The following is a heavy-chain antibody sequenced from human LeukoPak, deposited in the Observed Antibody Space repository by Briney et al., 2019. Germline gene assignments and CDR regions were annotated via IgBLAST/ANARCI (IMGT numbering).Heavy chain of an antibody. CDR1: GFTFSDFA. V-gene: IGHV3-23*01. CDR3: AKNRGPFDI. Sequence: GGSLRLCCEASGFTFSDFAMTWVRQAPGKGLEWVSSTDYAGTHYADSVKGRFTISRDNSKNTLYLQLDSLRADDTAVYYCAKNRGPFDIQGQGTMVTVSS. CDR2: STDYAGT. J-gene: IGHJ3*02. D-gene: IGHD3-10*01.